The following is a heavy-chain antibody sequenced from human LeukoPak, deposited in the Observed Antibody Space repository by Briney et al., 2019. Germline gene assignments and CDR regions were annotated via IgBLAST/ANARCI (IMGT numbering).Heavy chain of an antibody. V-gene: IGHV3-48*04. CDR2: ISSSGRTI. D-gene: IGHD3-10*01. Sequence: GGSLRLSCAASGFTLIDYNINWVRQAPGKGLEWLSYISSSGRTIHYADSVKGRFTISRDNAKNSLSLQMNSLRAEDTAVYYCARKGSGSYYKPFDYWGQGTLVTVSS. CDR3: ARKGSGSYYKPFDY. CDR1: GFTLIDYN. J-gene: IGHJ4*02.